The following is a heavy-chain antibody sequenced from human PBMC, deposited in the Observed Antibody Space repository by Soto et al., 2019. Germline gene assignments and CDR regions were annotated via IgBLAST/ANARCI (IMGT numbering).Heavy chain of an antibody. J-gene: IGHJ4*02. V-gene: IGHV3-21*06. CDR3: ARESEDLTSNFDY. Sequence: RLSCAASGFTFTRYSMNWVRQAPGKGLEWVSSISSTTNYIYYGDSMKGRFTISRDNAKNSLYLEMNSLRAEDTAVYYCARESEDLTSNFDYWGQGTLVTVS. CDR2: ISSTTNYI. CDR1: GFTFTRYS.